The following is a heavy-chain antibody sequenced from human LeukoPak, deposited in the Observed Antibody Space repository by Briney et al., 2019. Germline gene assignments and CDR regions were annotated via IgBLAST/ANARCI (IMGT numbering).Heavy chain of an antibody. J-gene: IGHJ4*02. CDR1: GGXMTSHY. D-gene: IGHD1-26*01. Sequence: SETLSLTCSVSGGXMTSHYWSWIRQPPGKGLEWIAYVFYSGDTNYNPSLKSRVTISVDTSKNQFSLKLDSVTAADTAVYFCARQPYMLGAYYFDFWGQGTLVTVSS. CDR2: VFYSGDT. V-gene: IGHV4-59*08. CDR3: ARQPYMLGAYYFDF.